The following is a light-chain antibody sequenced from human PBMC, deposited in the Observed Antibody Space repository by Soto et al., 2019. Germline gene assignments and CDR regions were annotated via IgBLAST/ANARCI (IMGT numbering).Light chain of an antibody. CDR2: DAS. CDR1: QSITTW. Sequence: DIQMTQSPSTLSAPVGDRVTITCRASQSITTWLAWYQQKPGKAPKLLIYDASSLESGVPSRFSGSGSGTEFTLTISSLQPDDFATYYCQQYNSYLVTFGGGTKVDIK. V-gene: IGKV1-5*01. J-gene: IGKJ4*01. CDR3: QQYNSYLVT.